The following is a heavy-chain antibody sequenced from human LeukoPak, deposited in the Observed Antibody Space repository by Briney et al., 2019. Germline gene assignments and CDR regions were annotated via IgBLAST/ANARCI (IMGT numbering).Heavy chain of an antibody. Sequence: GGSLRLSCAASGSTFSSYAMSWVRQAPGKGLEWVSAISGSGGSTYYADSVKGRFTISRDNSKNTLYLQMNSLRAEDTAVYYCAKDPGIQLWAYYFDYWGQGTLVTVSS. D-gene: IGHD5-18*01. CDR1: GSTFSSYA. V-gene: IGHV3-23*01. CDR3: AKDPGIQLWAYYFDY. J-gene: IGHJ4*02. CDR2: ISGSGGST.